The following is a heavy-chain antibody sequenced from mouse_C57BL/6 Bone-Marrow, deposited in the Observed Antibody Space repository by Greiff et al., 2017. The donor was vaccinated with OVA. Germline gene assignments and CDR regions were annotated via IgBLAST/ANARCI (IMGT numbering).Heavy chain of an antibody. Sequence: VQLQQSGAELVRPGASVTLSCKASGYTFTDYEMHWVKQTPVHGLEWIGAIDPETGGTAYNQKFKGKAILTADKSSSTAYMELRSLTSEDSAVYYCTRSLFYYGTPYAMDYWGQGTPVTVSS. CDR1: GYTFTDYE. V-gene: IGHV1-15*01. D-gene: IGHD1-1*01. CDR2: IDPETGGT. CDR3: TRSLFYYGTPYAMDY. J-gene: IGHJ4*01.